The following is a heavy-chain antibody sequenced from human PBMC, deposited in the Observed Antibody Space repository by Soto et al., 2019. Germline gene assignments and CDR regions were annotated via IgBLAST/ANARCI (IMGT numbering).Heavy chain of an antibody. CDR2: ICHSGNN. V-gene: IGHV4-38-2*01. CDR1: GESISSCYN. D-gene: IGHD2-8*01. CDR3: ARTNNVGSYHY. J-gene: IGHJ4*02. Sequence: SETLSLTCAVSGESISSCYNWSWIQQPPGKVLEGTGSICHSGNNYYNPSVKSRVTISVDTSENQFALKLNTVTAADSAVYYFARTNNVGSYHYSGQGILLTVSS.